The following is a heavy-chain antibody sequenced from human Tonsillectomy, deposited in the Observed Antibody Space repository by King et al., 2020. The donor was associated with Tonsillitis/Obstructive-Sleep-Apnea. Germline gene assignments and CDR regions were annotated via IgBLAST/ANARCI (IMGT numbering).Heavy chain of an antibody. CDR2: IYSGGST. CDR3: ARIAAEYYYYYMDV. J-gene: IGHJ6*03. Sequence: QLVQSGGGLIQPGGSLRLSCAASGFTVSSNYMSWVRQAPGKGLEWVSVIYSGGSTYYADSVKGRFTISRDNSKNTLYLQMNSLRAEDTAVYYCARIAAEYYYYYMDVWGKGTTVTVSS. V-gene: IGHV3-53*01. CDR1: GFTVSSNY. D-gene: IGHD6-13*01.